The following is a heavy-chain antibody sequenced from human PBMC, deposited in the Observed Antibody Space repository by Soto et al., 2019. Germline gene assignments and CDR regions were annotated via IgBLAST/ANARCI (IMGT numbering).Heavy chain of an antibody. J-gene: IGHJ1*01. V-gene: IGHV1-69*01. CDR2: IIPIFGTA. Sequence: QVQPVQSGAEVKKPGSSVKVSCKASGGTFSSYAISWVRQAPGQGLEWMGGIIPIFGTANYAQKFQGRVTITADESTSTAYMELSSLRSEDTAVYYCASAGEMATITTEYFQHWGQGTLVTVSS. CDR3: ASAGEMATITTEYFQH. CDR1: GGTFSSYA. D-gene: IGHD4-4*01.